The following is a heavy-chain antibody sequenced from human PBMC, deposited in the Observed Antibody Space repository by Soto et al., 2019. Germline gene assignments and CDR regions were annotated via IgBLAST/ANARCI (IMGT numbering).Heavy chain of an antibody. CDR3: ARGEDPTAVLGY. CDR2: IWYDGSNK. V-gene: IGHV3-33*01. D-gene: IGHD4-17*01. Sequence: QVQLVESGGGVVQPGRSLRLSCAASGFTFSSYGMHWVRQAPGKRLEWVAVIWYDGSNKYYADSVKGRFTISRDNSKNTLYLQMNSLRAEDTAVYYCARGEDPTAVLGYWSQGTLVTVSS. CDR1: GFTFSSYG. J-gene: IGHJ4*02.